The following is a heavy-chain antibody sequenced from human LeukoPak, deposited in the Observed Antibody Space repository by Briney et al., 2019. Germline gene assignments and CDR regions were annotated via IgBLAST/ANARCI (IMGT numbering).Heavy chain of an antibody. V-gene: IGHV4-39*07. Sequence: SETLSLTCTVSGGSIISSSYYWDWIRQPPGKGLEWIGSIYYSGSTYYNPSLKSRVTISVDTSKSQFSLKVSSVTAADTAVYYCARSRVPAAPGYFDYWGQGTLVTVSS. CDR2: IYYSGST. D-gene: IGHD2-2*01. CDR1: GGSIISSSYY. J-gene: IGHJ4*02. CDR3: ARSRVPAAPGYFDY.